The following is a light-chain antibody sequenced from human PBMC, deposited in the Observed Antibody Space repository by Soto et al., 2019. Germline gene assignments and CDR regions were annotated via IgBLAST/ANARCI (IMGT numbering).Light chain of an antibody. J-gene: IGLJ1*01. Sequence: QSALTQPPSASGSPGQSVTISCTGTSSDVGSYNYVSWYQQNPGKAPKLIIYEVSKRPPGVPDRFSGSKSGNTASLSVSGLQAEDDGDDYCSSYAGSNIYVFGTGTKVTVL. V-gene: IGLV2-8*01. CDR1: SSDVGSYNY. CDR2: EVS. CDR3: SSYAGSNIYV.